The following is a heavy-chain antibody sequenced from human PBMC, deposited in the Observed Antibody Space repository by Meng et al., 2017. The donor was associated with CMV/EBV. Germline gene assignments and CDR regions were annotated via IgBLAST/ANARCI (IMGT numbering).Heavy chain of an antibody. CDR3: ADYSGSYWGPHYGMDV. V-gene: IGHV1-69*02. Sequence: SVKVSCKASGGTFSSYTISWVRQAPGQGLEWMGRIIPILGIANCAQKFQGRVTIIADKSTSTAYMELSSLRSEDTAVYYCADYSGSYWGPHYGMDVWGQGTTVTVSS. J-gene: IGHJ6*02. D-gene: IGHD1-26*01. CDR1: GGTFSSYT. CDR2: IIPILGIA.